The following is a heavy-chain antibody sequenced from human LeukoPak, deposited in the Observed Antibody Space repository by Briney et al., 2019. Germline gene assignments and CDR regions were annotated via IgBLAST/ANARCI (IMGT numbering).Heavy chain of an antibody. CDR2: ISGSGGST. CDR3: ARGGDGYPDY. CDR1: GFTFSSYA. V-gene: IGHV3-23*01. D-gene: IGHD5-24*01. J-gene: IGHJ4*02. Sequence: GGSLRLSCAASGFTFSSYAMSWVRQAPGKGLEWVSAISGSGGSTYYADSVKGRFTIPRGNAKNSLFLQMNSLRAEDTAVYYCARGGDGYPDYWGQGTLVTVSS.